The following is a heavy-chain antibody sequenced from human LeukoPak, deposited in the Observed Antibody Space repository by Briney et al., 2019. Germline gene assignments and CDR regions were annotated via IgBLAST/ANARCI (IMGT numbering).Heavy chain of an antibody. J-gene: IGHJ4*02. CDR2: ISGSGGST. D-gene: IGHD6-19*01. Sequence: PGGSLRLSCAASGFTFSSYAMSWVRQAPGKGLEWVSAISGSGGSTYYADSVKGRFTISRDNSKNTLYLQMNSLRVEDSAVYYCTRRGAVAGTLDYWGQGTLVTVSS. V-gene: IGHV3-23*01. CDR1: GFTFSSYA. CDR3: TRRGAVAGTLDY.